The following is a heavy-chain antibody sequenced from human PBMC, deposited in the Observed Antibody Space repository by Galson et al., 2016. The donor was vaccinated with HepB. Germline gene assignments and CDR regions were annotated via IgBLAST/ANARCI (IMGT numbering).Heavy chain of an antibody. CDR3: VKELGPRRFLEWPRENDAFDI. V-gene: IGHV3-64D*06. Sequence: SLRLSCAASGFTFRSYVMCWVRQAPGKGLEYVSAISSNGGTTNYADSVNGRFTISRDNSKNTLYLQMSSLSPEVTAVFYCVKELGPRRFLEWPRENDAFDIWGQGTMVTVSS. CDR1: GFTFRSYV. J-gene: IGHJ3*02. D-gene: IGHD3-3*01. CDR2: ISSNGGTT.